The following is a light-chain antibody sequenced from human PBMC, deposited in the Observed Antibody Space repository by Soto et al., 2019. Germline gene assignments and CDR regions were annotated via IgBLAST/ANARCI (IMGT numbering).Light chain of an antibody. CDR3: QQYNSFSPT. V-gene: IGKV1-5*01. J-gene: IGKJ1*01. CDR1: QSISSW. Sequence: DIQMTQSPSTLSAAVGDRVTMTCRASQSISSWLAWYQQKPGKAPKLLIYDAASLESGVPSRFSGSVSGTEFTLTISGLQPDDFASYYCQQYNSFSPTFGQGTKVDIK. CDR2: DAA.